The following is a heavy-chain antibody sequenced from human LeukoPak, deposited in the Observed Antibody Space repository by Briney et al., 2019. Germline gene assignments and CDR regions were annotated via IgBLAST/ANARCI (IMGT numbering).Heavy chain of an antibody. D-gene: IGHD6-19*01. V-gene: IGHV3-7*03. CDR3: VKNDGWFHLAQ. CDR2: IKNDGSET. CDR1: GFNFRDHW. Sequence: GGSLRLSCAVSGFNFRDHWMDWVRQAPGKGLQWVGHIKNDGSETYYLDSLKGRFSISRDNTNNALYLQMNSLRVEDTAVYYCVKNDGWFHLAQWGQGTLVTVSS. J-gene: IGHJ4*02.